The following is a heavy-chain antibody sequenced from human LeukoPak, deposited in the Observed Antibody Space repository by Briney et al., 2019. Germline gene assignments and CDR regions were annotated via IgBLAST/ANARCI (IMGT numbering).Heavy chain of an antibody. CDR3: ATEYSSYYMDV. D-gene: IGHD5-18*01. V-gene: IGHV1-46*01. J-gene: IGHJ6*03. Sequence: ASVRVSCKASGYTFTSYYMHWVRQAPGQGLEWMGIINPSGGSTSYAQKFQGRVSMTRDTSISTAYMELSRLRSDDTAVYFCATEYSSYYMDVWGKGTTVTVSS. CDR1: GYTFTSYY. CDR2: INPSGGST.